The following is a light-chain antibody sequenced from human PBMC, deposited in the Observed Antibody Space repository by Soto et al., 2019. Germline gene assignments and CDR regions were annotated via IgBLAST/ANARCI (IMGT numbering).Light chain of an antibody. CDR3: QQIYSRPPT. V-gene: IGKV1-39*01. CDR2: AAS. J-gene: IGKJ1*01. CDR1: QSISNH. Sequence: DIQMTQSPSSLSASVEDRVIITCRASQSISNHLNWYQQKPGKAPKLLIFAASSLQSGVHSRFSGSRSGPDFTLTISSLQPEDVATYYFQQIYSRPPTFGQGTKVEIK.